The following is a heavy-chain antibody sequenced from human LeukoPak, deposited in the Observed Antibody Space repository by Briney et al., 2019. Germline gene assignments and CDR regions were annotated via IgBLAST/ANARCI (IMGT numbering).Heavy chain of an antibody. V-gene: IGHV3-64*01. CDR3: AREVCGSCDY. Sequence: GGSLRLSCAASGFTFSSYAMHWVRQAPGKGLEYVSAISSNGGSTYYANSVKGRSTISRDNSKNTLYLQMGSLRAEDMAVYYCAREVCGSCDYWGQGTLGTVSS. D-gene: IGHD2-15*01. CDR2: ISSNGGST. J-gene: IGHJ4*02. CDR1: GFTFSSYA.